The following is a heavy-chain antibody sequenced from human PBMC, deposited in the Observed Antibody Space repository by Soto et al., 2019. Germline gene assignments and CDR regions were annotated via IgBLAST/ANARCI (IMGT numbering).Heavy chain of an antibody. Sequence: GGSLRLSCAASGLTFNMSAFHLVRQAPRKGLEWLTVISYDRHDIHYAVSVKGRFAISRDSYREMVYLQMISLRSEDTAIYYCASDPVAETCSFIDFWGQGTLVTVSS. J-gene: IGHJ4*02. D-gene: IGHD6-19*01. V-gene: IGHV3-30*09. CDR2: ISYDRHDI. CDR3: ASDPVAETCSFIDF. CDR1: GLTFNMSA.